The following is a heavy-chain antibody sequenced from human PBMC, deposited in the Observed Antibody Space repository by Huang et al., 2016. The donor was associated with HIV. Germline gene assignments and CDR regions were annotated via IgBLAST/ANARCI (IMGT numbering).Heavy chain of an antibody. CDR2: MMSKAHGGTT. CDR1: GFTFGASG. D-gene: IGHD6-19*01. CDR3: STVGGGIDYIGYTSAYYATGGY. Sequence: EVQLVESGGTLIKPGRSLRLSCTASGFTFGASGMSWFRQAPGKGLGWVGFMMSKAHGGTTEYATSVKGRFIVSMDDSKNIAYLRMSSLKTEDTAVYYGSTVGGGIDYIGYTSAYYATGGYWGQGTLVTVSS. J-gene: IGHJ4*02. V-gene: IGHV3-49*05.